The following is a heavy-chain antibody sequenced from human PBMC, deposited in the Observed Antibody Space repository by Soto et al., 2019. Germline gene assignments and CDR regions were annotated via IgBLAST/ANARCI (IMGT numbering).Heavy chain of an antibody. Sequence: EVQLLESGGGLVQPGGSLRLSCVVSGGTFRNYRDYALNWVRQAPGQGLEWVSGISGNGMSTYYAGSVKGRFSISRDDSKTTMSLPRTSLRDDDTAVSDGANVHGGGIGMVSSYCDAWGHGALVTVSS. CDR3: ANVHGGGIGMVSSYCDA. D-gene: IGHD1-26*01. CDR2: ISGNGMST. CDR1: GGTFRNYRDYA. V-gene: IGHV3-23*01. J-gene: IGHJ4*01.